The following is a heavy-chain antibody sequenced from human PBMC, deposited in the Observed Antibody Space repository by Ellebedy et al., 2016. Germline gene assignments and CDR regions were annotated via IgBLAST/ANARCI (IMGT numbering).Heavy chain of an antibody. CDR3: TSVTAAATLTREPDY. V-gene: IGHV3-73*01. J-gene: IGHJ4*02. CDR1: GFTFSDSA. CDR2: IRYKADSYAT. Sequence: GGSLRLSXAASGFTFSDSAIHWVRQASGKGLEWVGRIRYKADSYATSCAASVKGRFTISRDDLKNTAYLQMNSLKTEDTAVYYCTSVTAAATLTREPDYWGQGTLVSVSS. D-gene: IGHD6-13*01.